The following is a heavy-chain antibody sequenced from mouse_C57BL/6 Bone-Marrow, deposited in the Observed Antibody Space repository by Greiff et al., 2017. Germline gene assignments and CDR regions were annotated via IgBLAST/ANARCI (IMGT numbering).Heavy chain of an antibody. CDR1: GFTFSDYG. V-gene: IGHV5-17*01. D-gene: IGHD2-1*01. CDR2: ISSGSSTI. CDR3: ARGGNYLFAY. Sequence: EVQLKESGGGLVKPGGSLKLSCAASGFTFSDYGMHWVRQAPEKGLEWVAYISSGSSTIYYADTVKGRFTISRDNAKNTLFLQLTSLRSEDTAMYYCARGGNYLFAYWGQGTLVTVSA. J-gene: IGHJ3*01.